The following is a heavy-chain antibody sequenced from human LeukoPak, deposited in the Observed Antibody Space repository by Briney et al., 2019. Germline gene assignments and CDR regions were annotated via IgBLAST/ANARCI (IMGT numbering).Heavy chain of an antibody. J-gene: IGHJ4*02. D-gene: IGHD6-13*01. CDR1: GGTFTSYA. CDR2: IIPIFGTA. V-gene: IGHV1-69*13. Sequence: GASVKVSCKASGGTFTSYAISWVRQAPGQGLEWMGGIIPIFGTANYAQKFQGRVTITADESTSTAYMELSSLRSEDTAVYYCARFEAAAGFYYFDYWGQGTLVTVSS. CDR3: ARFEAAAGFYYFDY.